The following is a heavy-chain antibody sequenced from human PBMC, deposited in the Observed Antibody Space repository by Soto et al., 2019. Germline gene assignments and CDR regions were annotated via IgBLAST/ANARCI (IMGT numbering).Heavy chain of an antibody. J-gene: IGHJ4*02. CDR2: ISSSSIYI. CDR3: DKTRMIDY. CDR1: GFTFSSNS. V-gene: IGHV3-21*01. Sequence: GGSLRLSCAASGFTFSSNSMNWVRQAPGKGLEWVSSISSSSIYIYYADSLKGRFTISRDNAKNSLYLQMNSLRAEDTAVYYYDKTRMIDYWGQGTLVTVSS.